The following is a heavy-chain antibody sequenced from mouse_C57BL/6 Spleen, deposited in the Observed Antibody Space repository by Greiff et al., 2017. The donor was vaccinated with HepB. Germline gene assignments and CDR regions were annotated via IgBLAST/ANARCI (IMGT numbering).Heavy chain of an antibody. V-gene: IGHV6-6*01. CDR1: GFTFSDAW. CDR3: TRRGTSRWFDV. Sequence: EVKVVESGGGLVQPGGSMKLSCAASGFTFSDAWMDWVRQSPEKGLEWVAEIRNKANNHATYYAESVKGRFTITRDDSKSSVYLQMNSLRAEDTGIYYCTRRGTSRWFDVWGTGTTVTVSS. CDR2: IRNKANNHAT. D-gene: IGHD5-1*01. J-gene: IGHJ1*03.